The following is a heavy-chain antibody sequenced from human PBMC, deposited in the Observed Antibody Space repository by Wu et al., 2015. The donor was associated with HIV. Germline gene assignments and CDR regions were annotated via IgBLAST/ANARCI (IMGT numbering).Heavy chain of an antibody. CDR1: GGTFSSYA. CDR3: ASALGMYSSSASTFYYMDV. CDR2: IIPIFRTP. Sequence: QVQLVQSGAEVKKPGSSVKVSCKASGGTFSSYAISWVRQAPGQGLEWMGGIIPIFRTPNYARKFQGRVTITADESTTTAYMELSSLRSEDTAVYYCASALGMYSSSASTFYYMDVWGEGSTVTVSS. D-gene: IGHD3-22*01. J-gene: IGHJ6*03. V-gene: IGHV1-69*12.